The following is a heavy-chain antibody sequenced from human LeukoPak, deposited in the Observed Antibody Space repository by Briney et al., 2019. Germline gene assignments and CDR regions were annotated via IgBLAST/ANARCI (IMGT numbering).Heavy chain of an antibody. CDR3: ARDLTYYDSSGPFDY. D-gene: IGHD3-22*01. Sequence: GGSLRLSCAASGFTFSSYAMHWVRQAPGKGLEWVAVISYDGSNKYYADSVKGRFTISRDNSKNTLYLQMSSLRAEDTAVYYCARDLTYYDSSGPFDYWGQGTLVTVSS. J-gene: IGHJ4*02. V-gene: IGHV3-30-3*01. CDR2: ISYDGSNK. CDR1: GFTFSSYA.